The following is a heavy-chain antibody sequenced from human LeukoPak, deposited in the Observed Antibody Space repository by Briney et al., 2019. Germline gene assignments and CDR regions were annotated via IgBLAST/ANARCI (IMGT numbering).Heavy chain of an antibody. D-gene: IGHD2-15*01. V-gene: IGHV4-34*01. Sequence: PSETLSLTCAVYGGSFCGYYWSWIRQPPGKGLEWIGEINHSGSTNYNPSLKSRVTISVDTSKNQFSLKLSSVTAADTAVYYCARGAEFYCSGGSCYSSYFDYWGQGTLVTVSS. CDR3: ARGAEFYCSGGSCYSSYFDY. CDR1: GGSFCGYY. CDR2: INHSGST. J-gene: IGHJ4*02.